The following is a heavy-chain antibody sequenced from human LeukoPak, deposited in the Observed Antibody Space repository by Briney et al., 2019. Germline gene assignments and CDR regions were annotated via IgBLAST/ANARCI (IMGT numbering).Heavy chain of an antibody. V-gene: IGHV3-23*01. CDR2: ISGSGGST. CDR1: GGTFSSYA. CDR3: AKGAYRAAAGNVLDY. J-gene: IGHJ4*02. D-gene: IGHD6-13*01. Sequence: GSVKVSCKASGGTFSSYAMSWVRQAPGKGLEWVSAISGSGGSTYYADSVKGRFTISGDNSKNTLYLQMNSLRAEDTAVYYCAKGAYRAAAGNVLDYWGQGTLVTVSS.